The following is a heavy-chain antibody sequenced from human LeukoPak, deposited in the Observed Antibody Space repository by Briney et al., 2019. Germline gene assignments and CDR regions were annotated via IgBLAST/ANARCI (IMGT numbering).Heavy chain of an antibody. CDR1: GFIFSSYS. CDR3: ARGEGGSCYDY. CDR2: ISSSSSYI. V-gene: IGHV3-21*01. D-gene: IGHD2-15*01. J-gene: IGHJ4*02. Sequence: GGSLRLSCAASGFIFSSYSMNWVRQAPGKGLEWVSSISSSSSYIYYADSVKGRFTISRDNAKNSLYLQMNSLRAEDTAVYYCARGEGGSCYDYWGQGTLVTVSS.